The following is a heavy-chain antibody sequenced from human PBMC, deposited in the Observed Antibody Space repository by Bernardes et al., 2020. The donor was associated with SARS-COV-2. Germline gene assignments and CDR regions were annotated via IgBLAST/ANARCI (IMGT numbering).Heavy chain of an antibody. CDR2: FDPEDGET. J-gene: IGHJ5*02. D-gene: IGHD2-2*01. V-gene: IGHV1-24*01. CDR1: GYTLTELS. CDR3: ATGPGVVVPAAKGGDWFDP. Sequence: ASVKVSCKVSGYTLTELSMHWVRQAPGKGLEWMGGFDPEDGETIYAQKFQGRVTMTEDTSTDTAYMELSSLRSEDTAVYYCATGPGVVVPAAKGGDWFDPWGQGTLVTVSS.